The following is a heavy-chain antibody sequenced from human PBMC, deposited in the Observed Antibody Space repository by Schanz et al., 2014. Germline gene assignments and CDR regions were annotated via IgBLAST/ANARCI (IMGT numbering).Heavy chain of an antibody. CDR2: ISYSGTT. CDR3: ARDALGGPHNWFDP. CDR1: GGSISSTTHY. Sequence: QLQLQESGPGLVKSSETLSLTCTVSGGSISSTTHYWGWIRQPPGKGLEWIGYISYSGTTYYNPSLKSRVTISVSTSKTQFSLKLSSVTAADTAVYYCARDALGGPHNWFDPWGQGTLVTVSS. D-gene: IGHD3-16*01. V-gene: IGHV4-39*07. J-gene: IGHJ5*02.